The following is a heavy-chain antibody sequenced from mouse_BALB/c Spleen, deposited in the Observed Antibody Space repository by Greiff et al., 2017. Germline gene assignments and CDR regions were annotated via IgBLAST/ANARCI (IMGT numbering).Heavy chain of an antibody. CDR2: INPGSGGT. D-gene: IGHD1-1*01. J-gene: IGHJ4*01. V-gene: IGHV1-54*01. Sequence: QVQLQQSGAELVRPGTSVKVSCKASGYAFTNYLIEWVKQRPGQGLEWIGVINPGSGGTNYNEKFKGKATLTADKSSSTAYMQLSSLTSDDSAVYFCARSDYYGTPYAMDYWGQGTSVTVSS. CDR1: GYAFTNYL. CDR3: ARSDYYGTPYAMDY.